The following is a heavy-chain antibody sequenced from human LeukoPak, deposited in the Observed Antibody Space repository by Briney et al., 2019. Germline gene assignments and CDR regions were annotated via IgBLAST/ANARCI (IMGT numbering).Heavy chain of an antibody. Sequence: SSETLSLTCAVSGYSISSGYYWGWIRQPPGKGLEWIGSIYHSGSTYYNPSLKSRVTISVDTSKNQFSLKLSSVTAADTAVYYCAREEGSPADENWFDPWGQGTPVTVSS. D-gene: IGHD2-2*01. J-gene: IGHJ5*02. V-gene: IGHV4-38-2*02. CDR2: IYHSGST. CDR3: AREEGSPADENWFDP. CDR1: GYSISSGYY.